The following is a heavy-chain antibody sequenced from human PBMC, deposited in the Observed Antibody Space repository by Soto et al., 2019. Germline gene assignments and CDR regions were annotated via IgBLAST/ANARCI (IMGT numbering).Heavy chain of an antibody. CDR1: GFTFSRSW. J-gene: IGHJ6*03. D-gene: IGHD3-3*01. CDR2: IKQDGSEK. V-gene: IGHV3-7*01. CDR3: ARGNGYYPYYYYYMDV. Sequence: LSLTCAASGFTFSRSWMNWVRQAPGKGLEWVANIKQDGSEKFYVDSVKGRFTIARDNAKSSLYLQMNSLRAEDTAVYYCARGNGYYPYYYYYMDVWGKGTTVTVSS.